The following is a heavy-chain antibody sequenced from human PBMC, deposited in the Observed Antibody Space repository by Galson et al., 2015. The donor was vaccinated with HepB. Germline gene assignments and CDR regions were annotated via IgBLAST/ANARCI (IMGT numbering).Heavy chain of an antibody. Sequence: SCKASGYTFTTYGFSWVRQAPGQGPEWMGWISVYNDNTSSAEKYQSRVTLTADPSPSTAYMELRSLRSDDTATYSCARGRERGGTRADAVDVWGQGTIITVSS. V-gene: IGHV1-18*04. CDR2: ISVYNDNT. CDR3: ARGRERGGTRADAVDV. CDR1: GYTFTTYG. J-gene: IGHJ3*01. D-gene: IGHD3-16*01.